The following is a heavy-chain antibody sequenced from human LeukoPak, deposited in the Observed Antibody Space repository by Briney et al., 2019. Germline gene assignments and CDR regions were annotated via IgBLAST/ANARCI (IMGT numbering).Heavy chain of an antibody. CDR3: ARVRYSSSWSTFQH. Sequence: PGGSLRLSCAASGFTFSSYSMNWVRQAPGKGLEWVSSISSSSSYIYYADSVKGRFTISRDNARNSLYLQMNSLRAEDTAVYYCARVRYSSSWSTFQHWGQGALVTVSS. CDR1: GFTFSSYS. D-gene: IGHD6-13*01. V-gene: IGHV3-21*01. J-gene: IGHJ1*01. CDR2: ISSSSSYI.